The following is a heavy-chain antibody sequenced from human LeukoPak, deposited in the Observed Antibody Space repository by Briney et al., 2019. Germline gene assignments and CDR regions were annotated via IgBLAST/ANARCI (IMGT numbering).Heavy chain of an antibody. CDR2: INADGSAT. D-gene: IGHD6-19*01. J-gene: IGHJ4*02. Sequence: GGSLRLSCAASGFTFSSHWMHWVRQAPEKGLVGVSHINADGSATYYAASVKGRFTISRDNAKNSLYLQMNSLRAEDTAVYYCASASVAGTGGDYWGQGTLVTVSS. CDR3: ASASVAGTGGDY. CDR1: GFTFSSHW. V-gene: IGHV3-74*01.